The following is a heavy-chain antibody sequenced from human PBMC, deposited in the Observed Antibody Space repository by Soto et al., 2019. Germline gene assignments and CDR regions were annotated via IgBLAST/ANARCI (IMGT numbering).Heavy chain of an antibody. V-gene: IGHV4-30-2*01. J-gene: IGHJ4*02. CDR2: IYHGST. CDR1: GGSISSAGYS. Sequence: PSETLSLTFAVSGGSISSAGYSWSWIRQPPGKGLEWIGYIYHGSTYYNPSLKSRVTISVDRSKNQFSLKLSSVTAADTAVYYCARGPPNSIWGQGTLVTVSS. CDR3: ARGPPNSI. D-gene: IGHD3-22*01.